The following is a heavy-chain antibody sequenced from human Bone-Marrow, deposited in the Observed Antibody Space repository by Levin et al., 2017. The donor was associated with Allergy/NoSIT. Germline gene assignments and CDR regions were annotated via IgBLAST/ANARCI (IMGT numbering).Heavy chain of an antibody. D-gene: IGHD3-10*01. CDR2: IFTTGST. V-gene: IGHV4-4*07. CDR3: ARGGNWFDP. Sequence: SQTLSLPCLVSSGSNSNYYWSWIRQPAGKGLEWIGNIFTTGSTNYNPSLKNRVTMSMGPSKNQFSLNLTSVTAADTAVYYCARGGNWFDPWGQGTPVTVSS. J-gene: IGHJ5*02. CDR1: SGSNSNYY.